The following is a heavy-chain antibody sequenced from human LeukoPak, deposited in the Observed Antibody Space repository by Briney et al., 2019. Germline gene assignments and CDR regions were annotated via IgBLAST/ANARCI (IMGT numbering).Heavy chain of an antibody. CDR2: IYYSGST. CDR3: ARTGYCSSITCPAHGWFDP. J-gene: IGHJ5*02. CDR1: GGSISSYY. D-gene: IGHD2-2*01. V-gene: IGHV4-59*12. Sequence: SETLSLTCTVSGGSISSYYWSWIRQPPGKGLEWLGYIYYSGSTNYNPSLKSRVTISVDTSKNQFSLKLRSVTAADTAVYHCARTGYCSSITCPAHGWFDPWGQGTLVTVSS.